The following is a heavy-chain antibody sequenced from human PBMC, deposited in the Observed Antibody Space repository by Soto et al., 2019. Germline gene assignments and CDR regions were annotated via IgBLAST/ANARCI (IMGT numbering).Heavy chain of an antibody. Sequence: EVQLVESGGGLVQPGGSLRLSCAGSGFALSSSWMHWVPQDPGKGLVWVSRINFDGSTTDYADSVRGRFTISRDNAKNTLYLEMNSLRVDDTAVYHCARGPSGWYGFDYWGQGTLVTVSS. J-gene: IGHJ4*02. CDR1: GFALSSSW. V-gene: IGHV3-74*01. D-gene: IGHD6-13*01. CDR2: INFDGSTT. CDR3: ARGPSGWYGFDY.